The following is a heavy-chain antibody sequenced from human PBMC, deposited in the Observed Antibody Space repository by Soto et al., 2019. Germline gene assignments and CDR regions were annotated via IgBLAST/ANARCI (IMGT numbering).Heavy chain of an antibody. CDR2: ISSSSSYI. V-gene: IGHV3-21*01. D-gene: IGHD6-6*01. CDR3: ARVGGQLVPGFDY. CDR1: GFTFSSYS. Sequence: EVQLVESGGGLVKPGGSLRLSCAASGFTFSSYSMNWVRQAPGKGLEWVSSISSSSSYIYYADSVEGRFTISRDNAKNSLYLQMNSLRAEDTAVYYCARVGGQLVPGFDYWGQGTLVTVSS. J-gene: IGHJ4*02.